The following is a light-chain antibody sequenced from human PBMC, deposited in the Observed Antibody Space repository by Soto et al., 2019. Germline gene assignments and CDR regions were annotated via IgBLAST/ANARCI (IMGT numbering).Light chain of an antibody. V-gene: IGKV3-15*01. CDR2: GAS. CDR1: QSVGSD. J-gene: IGKJ1*01. Sequence: EIVMTQSPATLSVSPGERATLSCRASQSVGSDLAWYQQKPGQAPRLLIYGASTRATGIPARFSGSGSGTEFTLTITRLEPEDSAVYFCQHYGYSQWTFGQGTKVDIK. CDR3: QHYGYSQWT.